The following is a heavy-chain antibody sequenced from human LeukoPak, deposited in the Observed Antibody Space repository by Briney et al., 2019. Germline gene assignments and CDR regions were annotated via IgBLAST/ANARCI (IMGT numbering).Heavy chain of an antibody. Sequence: GGSLRLSCAASGFTVNNKYMTWVRQAPGKGLEWVSLIYNDGRTYYADSVKGRCTISRDNLKNVLYLQMNSLKVEDTALYYCARGLFLSGYLDAFDIWGQGTVVTVSS. D-gene: IGHD3-22*01. CDR2: IYNDGRT. CDR1: GFTVNNKY. J-gene: IGHJ3*02. V-gene: IGHV3-53*01. CDR3: ARGLFLSGYLDAFDI.